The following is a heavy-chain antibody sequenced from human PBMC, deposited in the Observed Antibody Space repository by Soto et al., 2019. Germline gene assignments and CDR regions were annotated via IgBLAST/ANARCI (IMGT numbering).Heavy chain of an antibody. CDR3: ARVRQLGGYFYNSVDV. Sequence: QVQLLQSGAEVKKPGASVKVSCKASGYTFTNYGITWVRQAPGQGLVWMGWFSAYNGDTHYTQRLQGRVTMNTDTSTSTAYMEPRGLRSHDTAVYYCARVRQLGGYFYNSVDVWGKGATVTVSS. D-gene: IGHD6-6*01. CDR2: FSAYNGDT. V-gene: IGHV1-18*01. J-gene: IGHJ6*03. CDR1: GYTFTNYG.